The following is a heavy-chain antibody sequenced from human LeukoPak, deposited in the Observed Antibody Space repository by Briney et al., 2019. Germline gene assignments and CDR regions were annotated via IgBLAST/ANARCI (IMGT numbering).Heavy chain of an antibody. CDR1: GYTFTSYG. CDR2: ISAYNGNT. J-gene: IGHJ4*02. Sequence: ASVKVSCKASGYTFTSYGISWVRLAPGQGLEWMGWISAYNGNTNYAQKLQGRVTMTTDTSTSTAYMELRSLTSDDTAVYYCAREGYYDFWSGYSKHYFDYWGQGTLVTVSS. V-gene: IGHV1-18*01. D-gene: IGHD3-3*01. CDR3: AREGYYDFWSGYSKHYFDY.